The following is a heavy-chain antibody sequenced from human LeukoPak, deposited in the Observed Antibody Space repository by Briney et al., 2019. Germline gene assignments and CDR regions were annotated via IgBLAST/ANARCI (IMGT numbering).Heavy chain of an antibody. CDR1: GFTFSSYS. CDR2: ISSSSSYI. J-gene: IGHJ4*02. V-gene: IGHV3-21*01. CDR3: VRERYSSGRYFDY. Sequence: GGSLRLSCAASGFTFSSYSMDWVSQAPGKGLGWVSSISSSSSYIYYADSVKGRFTISRDNAKNSLYLQMNSLRAEDTAVYYCVRERYSSGRYFDYWGQGTLVTVSS. D-gene: IGHD3-22*01.